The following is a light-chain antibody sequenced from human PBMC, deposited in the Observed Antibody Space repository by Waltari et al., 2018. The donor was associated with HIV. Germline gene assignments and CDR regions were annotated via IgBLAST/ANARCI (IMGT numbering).Light chain of an antibody. CDR3: AAWDDSLNGLWV. CDR2: NSN. J-gene: IGLJ3*02. CDR1: SSNIGSNT. V-gene: IGLV1-44*01. Sequence: QSVLTQPPSASGTPGPRVTISCSGGSSNIGSNTVSWYQQLPGTAPKLLIFNSNQRPSGVPDLFSGSKSGTSASLAISGLESEDEADYYWAAWDDSLNGLWVFGAGTKVTVL.